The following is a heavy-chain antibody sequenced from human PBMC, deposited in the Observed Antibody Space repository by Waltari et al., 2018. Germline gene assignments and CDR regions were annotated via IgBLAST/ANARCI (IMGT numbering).Heavy chain of an antibody. CDR3: ARLLTVAATTTTKSNWFDP. CDR2: IYYSGST. D-gene: IGHD2-15*01. V-gene: IGHV4-59*01. J-gene: IGHJ5*02. Sequence: QVQLQESGPGLVKPSETLSLTCTVSGGSISSYYWRWIRQPPGQGLEWIGYIYYSGSTNYNPALKSRVTISVDTSKNQFSLKLSSVTAADTAVYYCARLLTVAATTTTKSNWFDPWGQGTLVTVSS. CDR1: GGSISSYY.